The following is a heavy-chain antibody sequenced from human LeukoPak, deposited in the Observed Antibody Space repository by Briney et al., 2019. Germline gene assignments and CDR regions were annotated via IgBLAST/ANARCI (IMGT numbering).Heavy chain of an antibody. CDR2: ISAYNSQT. Sequence: ASVKVSCKASDYTFTSYGISWVRQAPGQGLEWMGWISAYNSQTKYAQNLQGRVTMTRDSSTSTAYMELRSLRSDDTAIYYCARVMGDTSGYTNWFDPWGQGTLVTVSS. CDR1: DYTFTSYG. CDR3: ARVMGDTSGYTNWFDP. V-gene: IGHV1-18*01. J-gene: IGHJ5*02. D-gene: IGHD3-22*01.